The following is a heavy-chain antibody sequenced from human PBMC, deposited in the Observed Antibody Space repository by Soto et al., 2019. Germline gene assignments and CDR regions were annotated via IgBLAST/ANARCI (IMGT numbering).Heavy chain of an antibody. J-gene: IGHJ6*02. D-gene: IGHD3-9*01. CDR3: ARGPYYDILTGYFNYYYYGMDV. Sequence: ASVKVSCKASGYTFTSYGISWVRQAPGQGLEWMGWISAYNGNTNYAQKLQGRVTMTTDTSTSTAYMELRSLRSDDTAVYYCARGPYYDILTGYFNYYYYGMDVWGQGTKVTVS. V-gene: IGHV1-18*01. CDR2: ISAYNGNT. CDR1: GYTFTSYG.